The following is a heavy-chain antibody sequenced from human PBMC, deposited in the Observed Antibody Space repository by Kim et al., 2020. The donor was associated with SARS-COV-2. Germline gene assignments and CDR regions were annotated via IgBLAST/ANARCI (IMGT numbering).Heavy chain of an antibody. V-gene: IGHV3-33*01. CDR2: IWYDGSNK. Sequence: GGSLRLSCAASGFTFSSYGMHWVRQAPGKGLEWVAVIWYDGSNKYYADSVKGRFTISRDNSKNTLYLQMNSLRAEDTAVYYCAREGRWWLRKTYYYYGMDVWGQGTTVTVSS. D-gene: IGHD5-12*01. J-gene: IGHJ6*02. CDR3: AREGRWWLRKTYYYYGMDV. CDR1: GFTFSSYG.